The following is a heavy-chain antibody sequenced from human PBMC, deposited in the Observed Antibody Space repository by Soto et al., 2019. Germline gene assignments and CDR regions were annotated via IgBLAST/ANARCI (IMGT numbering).Heavy chain of an antibody. CDR2: ISGGGGNT. Sequence: GGSLRLSCATSGFTFGNYGMNWVRQAPGKGLEWVSGISGGGGNTYYADSVKGRFTISRDPSKNTVFLEMNSLRDEDTAVYYCARDRMVATYYYYYGMDVWGQVTTVTVSS. D-gene: IGHD5-12*01. CDR3: ARDRMVATYYYYYGMDV. J-gene: IGHJ6*02. V-gene: IGHV3-23*01. CDR1: GFTFGNYG.